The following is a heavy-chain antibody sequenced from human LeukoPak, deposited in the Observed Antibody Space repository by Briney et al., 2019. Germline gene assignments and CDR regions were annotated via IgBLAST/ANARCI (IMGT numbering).Heavy chain of an antibody. CDR3: AKDQPHITMVRGVMTNWFDP. CDR2: ISGSGGST. CDR1: SSSSYY. V-gene: IGHV3-23*01. J-gene: IGHJ5*02. Sequence: SSSSYYWGWIRPPPGKGLEWVSAISGSGGSTYYADSVKGRFTISRDNSKNTLYLQMNSLRAEDTAVYYCAKDQPHITMVRGVMTNWFDPWGQGTLVTVSS. D-gene: IGHD3-10*01.